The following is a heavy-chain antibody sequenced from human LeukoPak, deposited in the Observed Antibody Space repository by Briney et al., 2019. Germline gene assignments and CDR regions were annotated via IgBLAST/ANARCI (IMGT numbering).Heavy chain of an antibody. CDR3: TTVLSGDDCSSTSCYPPYYYYYYMDV. Sequence: GGSLRLSCAASGFTFSNAWMSWVRQAPGKGLEWVGRIKRKTDGGTTDYAAPVKGRFTISRDDSKNTLYLQMNSLKTEDTAVYYCTTVLSGDDCSSTSCYPPYYYYYYMDVWGKGTTVTVSS. CDR2: IKRKTDGGTT. J-gene: IGHJ6*03. CDR1: GFTFSNAW. V-gene: IGHV3-15*01. D-gene: IGHD2-2*01.